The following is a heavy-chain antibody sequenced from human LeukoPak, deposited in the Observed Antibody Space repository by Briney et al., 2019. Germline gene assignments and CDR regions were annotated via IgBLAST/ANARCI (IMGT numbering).Heavy chain of an antibody. CDR2: INHSGST. D-gene: IGHD3-22*01. J-gene: IGHJ5*02. Sequence: SETLSLTCAVYGGSFSGYYWSWIRQPPGKGLEWIGEINHSGSTNYNPSLKSRVTMSVDTSKNQFSLKLSSVTAADTAVYYCARSLRVHYYDSSGYYDNWFDPWGQGTLVTVSS. CDR3: ARSLRVHYYDSSGYYDNWFDP. V-gene: IGHV4-34*01. CDR1: GGSFSGYY.